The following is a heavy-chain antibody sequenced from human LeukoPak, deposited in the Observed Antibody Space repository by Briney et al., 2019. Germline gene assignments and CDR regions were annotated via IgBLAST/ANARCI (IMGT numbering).Heavy chain of an antibody. CDR2: IYYSGST. J-gene: IGHJ4*02. V-gene: IGHV4-39*01. CDR3: ARHRGYSYGYYLDY. D-gene: IGHD5-18*01. Sequence: PSETLSLTCTVSGGSISSSSYYWGWIRQPPGKGLEWIGSIYYSGSTYYNPSLKSRVTISVDTSKNHFSLKLSSVTAADTAVYYCARHRGYSYGYYLDYWGQGTLVTVSS. CDR1: GGSISSSSYY.